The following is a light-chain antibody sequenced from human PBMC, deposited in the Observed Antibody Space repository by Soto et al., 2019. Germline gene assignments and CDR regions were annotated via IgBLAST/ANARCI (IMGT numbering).Light chain of an antibody. J-gene: IGLJ2*01. V-gene: IGLV1-44*01. CDR3: AAWDDSLNGHVV. CDR2: SNN. Sequence: QSVLTQPPSASGTPGQRVTISCSGSSSNIGSNTVNWYQHLPGTAPKLLIYSNNQRPSGVPDRLSGSKSGTSASLAISGLQSEDEDDYYCAAWDDSLNGHVVFGGGTQLTVL. CDR1: SSNIGSNT.